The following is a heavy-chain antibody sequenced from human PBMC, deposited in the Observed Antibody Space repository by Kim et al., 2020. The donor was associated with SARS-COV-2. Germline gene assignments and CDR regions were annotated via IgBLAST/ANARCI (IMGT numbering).Heavy chain of an antibody. D-gene: IGHD6-6*01. CDR2: FDPEDGET. Sequence: ASVKVSCKVSGYTLTELSMHWVRQAPGKGLEWMGGFDPEDGETIYAQKFQGRVTMTEDTSTDTAYMELSSLRSEDTAVYYCATHGSSKSYYYYGMDVWGQGTTVTVSS. CDR3: ATHGSSKSYYYYGMDV. J-gene: IGHJ6*02. V-gene: IGHV1-24*01. CDR1: GYTLTELS.